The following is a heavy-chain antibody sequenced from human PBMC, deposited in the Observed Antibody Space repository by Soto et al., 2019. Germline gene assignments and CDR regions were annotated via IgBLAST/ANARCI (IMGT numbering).Heavy chain of an antibody. CDR2: IYYSGST. Sequence: SETLSLTCTVSGGSISSGGYYWSWIRQHPGKGLEWIGYIYYSGSTYYNPSLKSRVTLSVDTSKNQFSLKLSSVTAADTAVYYCARDERGYSYGEAFDFWGKGTMVTVSS. J-gene: IGHJ3*01. D-gene: IGHD5-18*01. CDR3: ARDERGYSYGEAFDF. CDR1: GGSISSGGYY. V-gene: IGHV4-31*03.